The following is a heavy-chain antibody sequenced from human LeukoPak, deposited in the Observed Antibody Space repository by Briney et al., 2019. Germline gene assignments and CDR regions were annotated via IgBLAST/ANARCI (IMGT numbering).Heavy chain of an antibody. CDR3: ARGRSDYDFWSGYYNPLDY. V-gene: IGHV1-8*01. J-gene: IGHJ4*02. Sequence: ASVKVSCKASGYTFTSYDINWVRQATGQGLEWMGWMNPNSGNTGYAQKFQGRVTMTRNTSISTAYMELSSLRSEDTAVYYCARGRSDYDFWSGYYNPLDYWGQGTLVTVSS. D-gene: IGHD3-3*01. CDR1: GYTFTSYD. CDR2: MNPNSGNT.